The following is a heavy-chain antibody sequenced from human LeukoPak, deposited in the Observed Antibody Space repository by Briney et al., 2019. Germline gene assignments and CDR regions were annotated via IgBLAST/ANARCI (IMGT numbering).Heavy chain of an antibody. CDR1: GGSISSYY. D-gene: IGHD3-10*01. CDR3: ARDFARFGTYGMDV. CDR2: IYYSGST. Sequence: SETLSLTCAVSGGSISSYYWGWIRQPPGKGLEWIGSIYYSGSTYYNPSLKSRVTISVDTSKNQFSLKLSSVTAADTAVYYCARDFARFGTYGMDVWGQGTTVTVSS. V-gene: IGHV4-39*07. J-gene: IGHJ6*02.